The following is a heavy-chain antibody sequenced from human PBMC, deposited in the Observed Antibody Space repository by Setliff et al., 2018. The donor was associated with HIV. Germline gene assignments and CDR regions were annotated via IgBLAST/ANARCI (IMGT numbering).Heavy chain of an antibody. CDR1: GFDLGDYA. J-gene: IGHJ6*02. Sequence: GSLRLSCAGVGFDLGDYAVTWVRQDPGKGLEWVSFIRSEEYGGTSAFDASVKGRFTISRDDTRGIAYLQMNSLQTEDTGVYYCARDDSGYNYGGRGMDVWGQGTTVTVSS. V-gene: IGHV3-49*04. D-gene: IGHD4-17*01. CDR3: ARDDSGYNYGGRGMDV. CDR2: IRSEEYGGTS.